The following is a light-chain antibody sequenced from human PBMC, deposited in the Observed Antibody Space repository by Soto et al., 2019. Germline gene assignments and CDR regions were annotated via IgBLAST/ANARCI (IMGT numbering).Light chain of an antibody. CDR3: QQYNSLWT. Sequence: DIQMTQSPATLSASVGDRVTITCRASQTISSWLAWFQQRPGRAPKFLIYKASSLKNGVPLRFSGSGSGTQFTLTNSSLQPDDFATYYCQQYNSLWTFGQGTKVDIK. CDR1: QTISSW. V-gene: IGKV1-5*03. CDR2: KAS. J-gene: IGKJ1*01.